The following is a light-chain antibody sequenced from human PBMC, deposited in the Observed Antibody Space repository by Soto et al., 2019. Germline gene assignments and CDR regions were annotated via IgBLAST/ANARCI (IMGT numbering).Light chain of an antibody. CDR2: DAS. CDR1: QSVSSY. J-gene: IGKJ4*01. V-gene: IGKV3-11*01. Sequence: EIVLTQAPATLSLSTGERATLSCRVSQSVSSYLAWYQHTPGQPPRLLSYDASNRATGIPARFSGSGSGTDFTLTISSLEPEDFAVYYFQQRSNWLTLCAGTKVEIK. CDR3: QQRSNWLT.